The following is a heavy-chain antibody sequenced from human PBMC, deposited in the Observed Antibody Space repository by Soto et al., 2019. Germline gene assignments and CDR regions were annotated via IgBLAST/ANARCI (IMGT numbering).Heavy chain of an antibody. CDR3: AKSHDFWGGYYNDNYFDH. Sequence: GGSLRLSCAASGFTFSSYAMTWVRQAPGKGLEWVSAISGSGGDTYYADSVKGRFTISRDSSKNTLFLQMNSLRAEDTAVYFCAKSHDFWGGYYNDNYFDHWGQGTLVTVSS. CDR1: GFTFSSYA. D-gene: IGHD3-3*01. CDR2: ISGSGGDT. V-gene: IGHV3-23*01. J-gene: IGHJ4*02.